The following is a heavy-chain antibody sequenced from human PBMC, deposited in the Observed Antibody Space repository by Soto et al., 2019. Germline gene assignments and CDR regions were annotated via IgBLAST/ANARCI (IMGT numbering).Heavy chain of an antibody. D-gene: IGHD2-2*01. J-gene: IGHJ6*02. CDR1: GGTFSSYA. V-gene: IGHV1-69*01. CDR2: ISPISGTA. CDR3: ARSQGSSTSLEIYYYYYYGMDV. Sequence: QVQLGQSGAVVKKPGSSVKVSCKASGGTFSSYAISWVRQAPGQGLEWMGGISPISGTANYAQKFQGRVTITADESTSAAYMVLSSLRSEDTSVYYCARSQGSSTSLEIYYYYYYGMDVWGQGTTVTVSS.